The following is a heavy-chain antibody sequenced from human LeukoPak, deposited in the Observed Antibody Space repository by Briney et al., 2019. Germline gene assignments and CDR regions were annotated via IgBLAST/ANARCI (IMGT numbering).Heavy chain of an antibody. CDR3: ASSGWPTANGYFDY. CDR1: GFTFSSYA. D-gene: IGHD6-19*01. Sequence: GGSLRLSCAASGFTFSSYAMSWVRQAPGKGLEWVSAISASGGGTYYADSVKGRFTISRDNSKNTLYLQMNSLRAEDTAVYYCASSGWPTANGYFDYWGQGTLVTVSS. J-gene: IGHJ4*02. CDR2: ISASGGGT. V-gene: IGHV3-23*01.